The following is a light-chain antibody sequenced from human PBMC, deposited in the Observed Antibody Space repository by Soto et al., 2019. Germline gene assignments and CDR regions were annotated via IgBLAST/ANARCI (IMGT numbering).Light chain of an antibody. CDR2: GAS. V-gene: IGKV3-20*01. CDR1: ESVSSSH. J-gene: IGKJ1*01. CDR3: QQYGSSPET. Sequence: EIVLTQSPGTLSLSPGERATLSCRASESVSSSHLAWYQQKPGQAPRLLIYGASSRATGIPDRFSGSGSGTDFTLTISRLEPEDFAVYYCQQYGSSPETFGQGTKVEI.